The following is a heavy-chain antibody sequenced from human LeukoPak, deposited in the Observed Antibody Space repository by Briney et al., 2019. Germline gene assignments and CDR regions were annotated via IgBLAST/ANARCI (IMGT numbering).Heavy chain of an antibody. CDR3: AKDQNTVATAPFDY. CDR2: IYYSGST. J-gene: IGHJ4*02. Sequence: SETLSLTCTVSGGSISSYYWSWIRQPPGKGLEWIGYIYYSGSTNYNPSLKSRVTISVDTSKNQFSLKLSSVTAADTALYYCAKDQNTVATAPFDYWGLGTLVTVSS. CDR1: GGSISSYY. V-gene: IGHV4-59*01. D-gene: IGHD4-17*01.